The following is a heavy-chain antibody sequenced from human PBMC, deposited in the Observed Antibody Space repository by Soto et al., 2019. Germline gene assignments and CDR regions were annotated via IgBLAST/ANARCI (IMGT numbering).Heavy chain of an antibody. J-gene: IGHJ4*02. CDR1: GFTFSSYY. CDR3: ARDARGSGSG. V-gene: IGHV3-7*01. CDR2: VNEDGGEK. D-gene: IGHD1-26*01. Sequence: EVQLVESGGGLVQPGGSLRLSCAASGFTFSSYYMSWVRQAQGKGLEWVANVNEDGGEKYYVDSVKGRFTVSRDNAENSLYLQMNSLRAEDTAVYYCARDARGSGSGWGQGTLVTVSS.